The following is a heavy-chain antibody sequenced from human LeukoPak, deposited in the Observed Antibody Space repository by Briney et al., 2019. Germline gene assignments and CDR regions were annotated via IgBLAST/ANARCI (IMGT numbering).Heavy chain of an antibody. V-gene: IGHV3-15*01. CDR1: GFTFVNAS. CDR3: TTGNP. CDR2: MKSKPEGGTT. J-gene: IGHJ5*02. Sequence: GSLRLSCLTSGFTFVNASMSWVRQAPGKGLEWVGLMKSKPEGGTTFYAAPVRGRFTISRDDSRNTLYLQMTSLTIGDTGVYYCTTGNPWGQGTLVTVSS.